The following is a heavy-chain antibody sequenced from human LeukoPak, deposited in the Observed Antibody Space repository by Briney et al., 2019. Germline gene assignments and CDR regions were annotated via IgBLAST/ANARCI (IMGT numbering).Heavy chain of an antibody. CDR1: GFIFNNYG. Sequence: PGGSLRLSCAASGFIFNNYGLIWVRQAPGKGLEWASAISNDGGGTNYADFVKGRFTISRGNSKNTLFLQMNSLRAEDTALYYCAKGSSGYFVDLWGQGTLVTVSS. V-gene: IGHV3-23*01. D-gene: IGHD3-22*01. CDR3: AKGSSGYFVDL. CDR2: ISNDGGGT. J-gene: IGHJ5*02.